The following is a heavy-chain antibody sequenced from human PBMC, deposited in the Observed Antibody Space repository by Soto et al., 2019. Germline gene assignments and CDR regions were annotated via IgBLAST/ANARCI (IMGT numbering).Heavy chain of an antibody. CDR1: GFSFSNSA. Sequence: QVQLVESGGGVVQPGRSLRLSCAASGFSFSNSALHWVRQAPGKGLEWVAVISSDGDIKYNVDSVKGRFTISRDNSKNTVFLDMNSLRVDDTAVYYCARGFCGRATCDFLIYYYAMDVWGQGTTVTVS. D-gene: IGHD2-21*01. CDR3: ARGFCGRATCDFLIYYYAMDV. CDR2: ISSDGDIK. J-gene: IGHJ6*02. V-gene: IGHV3-30-3*01.